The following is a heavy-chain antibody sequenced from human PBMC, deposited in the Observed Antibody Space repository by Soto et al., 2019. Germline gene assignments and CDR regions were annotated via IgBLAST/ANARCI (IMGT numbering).Heavy chain of an antibody. J-gene: IGHJ4*02. Sequence: GGSLRLSCAASGFTFSSYAMSWVRQAPGKGLEWVSTINNSGGSTSYADSVKGRFTISRDNSKNTLLLQMKSLRVEDKAVYYCARVPYASSNYYFFDYWGQGTLVTVSS. CDR3: ARVPYASSNYYFFDY. V-gene: IGHV3-23*01. D-gene: IGHD3-22*01. CDR2: INNSGGST. CDR1: GFTFSSYA.